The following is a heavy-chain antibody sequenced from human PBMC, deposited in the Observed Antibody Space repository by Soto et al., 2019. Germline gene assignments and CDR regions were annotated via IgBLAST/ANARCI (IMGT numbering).Heavy chain of an antibody. D-gene: IGHD5-18*01. CDR3: AKDWDTAMVTPGYYFDY. J-gene: IGHJ4*02. CDR2: ISYDGSNK. Sequence: QVQLVESGGGVVQPGRSLRLSCAASGFTFSSYGMHWVRQAPGKGLEWVAGISYDGSNKYYADSVKGRFTISRDNSKNTLYLQMNSLRAEDTAVYYCAKDWDTAMVTPGYYFDYWGQGTLVTVSS. V-gene: IGHV3-30*18. CDR1: GFTFSSYG.